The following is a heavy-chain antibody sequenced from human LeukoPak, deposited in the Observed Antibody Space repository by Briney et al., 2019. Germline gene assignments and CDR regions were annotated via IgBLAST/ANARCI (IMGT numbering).Heavy chain of an antibody. CDR3: TRPWQRRYYMDV. CDR2: INHSGRT. V-gene: IGHV4-34*01. CDR1: GESFRGYY. Sequence: KPSETLSLTCAVYGESFRGYYWTWVRQPPGKGLEWIGDINHSGRTTCNPSLKSRVIISVDTSKNLFSLNLASVTAADTAVYYCTRPWQRRYYMDVWGKGTTVAVSS. J-gene: IGHJ6*03.